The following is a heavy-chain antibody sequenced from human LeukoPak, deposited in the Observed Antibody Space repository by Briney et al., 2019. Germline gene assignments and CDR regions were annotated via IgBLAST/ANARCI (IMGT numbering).Heavy chain of an antibody. J-gene: IGHJ4*02. Sequence: SETLSLTCTVFGGSLSTNYWSWIRQPPGKGLEWIAYIYYSGRTHYNPSLKSRVTKSIDTSKNQFSLKLSSVTAADTAVYYCARDPKDFYDTSNYLYFDYWGRGTLVTVSS. CDR2: IYYSGRT. CDR3: ARDPKDFYDTSNYLYFDY. CDR1: GGSLSTNY. D-gene: IGHD3-22*01. V-gene: IGHV4-59*01.